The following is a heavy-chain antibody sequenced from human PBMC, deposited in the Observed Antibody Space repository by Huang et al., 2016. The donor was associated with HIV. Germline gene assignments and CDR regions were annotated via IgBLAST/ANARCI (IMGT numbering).Heavy chain of an antibody. J-gene: IGHJ3*02. CDR3: ARDPWYTNVWKRNAASVI. CDR1: GYDFTSYG. CDR2: GGSNNGDT. V-gene: IGHV1-18*01. D-gene: IGHD2-2*02. Sequence: QVQLVQSGGEVKKPGASVKVSCKASGYDFTSYGVSWVRQAPGQGLEWVGLGGSNNGDTNYAQRYQGGVTLTTDTSTNTAYMEMRSLRSDDTAIYYCARDPWYTNVWKRNAASVIWGQGTMVIVSS.